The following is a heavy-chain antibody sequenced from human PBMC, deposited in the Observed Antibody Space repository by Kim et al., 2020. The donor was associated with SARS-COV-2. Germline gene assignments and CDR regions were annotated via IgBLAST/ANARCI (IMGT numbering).Heavy chain of an antibody. D-gene: IGHD3-3*01. Sequence: GTNHAQKFQGRVTMTRHTSISTAYMELSRLRSDDTAVYYCARDYDFSLFYWGQGTLVTVSS. V-gene: IGHV1-2*02. J-gene: IGHJ4*02. CDR2: GT. CDR3: ARDYDFSLFY.